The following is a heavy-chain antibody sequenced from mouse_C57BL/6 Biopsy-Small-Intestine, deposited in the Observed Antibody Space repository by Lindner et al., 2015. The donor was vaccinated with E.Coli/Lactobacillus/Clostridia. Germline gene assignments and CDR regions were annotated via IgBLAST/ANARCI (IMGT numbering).Heavy chain of an antibody. D-gene: IGHD3-3*01. V-gene: IGHV1-20*01. CDR3: ARAQEGTSRSDFDH. J-gene: IGHJ2*03. Sequence: SVKVSCKISGYTFTDFGVAWVRQGPGQGLEWVGWISTYNGNTVYADKLQGRVFLTTDSSTDTVYLEVRSLTSDDTAVYYCARAQEGTSRSDFDHWGPGTRVTVSS. CDR2: ISTYNGNT. CDR1: GYTFTDFG.